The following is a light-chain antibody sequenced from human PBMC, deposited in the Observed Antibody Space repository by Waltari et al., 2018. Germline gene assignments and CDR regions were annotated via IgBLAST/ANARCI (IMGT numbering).Light chain of an antibody. CDR1: ARARTY. Sequence: SNDLPQPPPVSVSPGHTARNPCTGEARARTYAYWCQQKSGQAPVLVIYEDTKRPSGLPERFSGSTAGTMATLTISGAQVDDEAAYYCYTTDSSGNPIFGGGTKLTVL. J-gene: IGLJ2*01. V-gene: IGLV3-10*01. CDR2: EDT. CDR3: YTTDSSGNPI.